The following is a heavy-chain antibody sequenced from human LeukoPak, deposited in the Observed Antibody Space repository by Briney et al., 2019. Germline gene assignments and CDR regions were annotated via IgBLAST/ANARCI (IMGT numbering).Heavy chain of an antibody. V-gene: IGHV4-61*01. Sequence: PSETLSLTCSVSGGDITTSIRSLGSYYWSWLRQPPGKGLEWISYIYDSGSANYNPSLKSRVTISVDTSKNQFSLKLSSVTAADTAVYYCAMCGGDFGGAFDIWGQGTMVTVSS. J-gene: IGHJ3*02. CDR3: AMCGGDFGGAFDI. D-gene: IGHD2-21*02. CDR1: GGDITTSIRSLGSYY. CDR2: IYDSGSA.